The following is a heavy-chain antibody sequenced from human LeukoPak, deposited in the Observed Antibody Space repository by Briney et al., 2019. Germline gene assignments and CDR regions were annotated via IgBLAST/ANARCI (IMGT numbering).Heavy chain of an antibody. V-gene: IGHV3-30*04. Sequence: PGGSLRLSCAASGFTFSSYAMHWVRQAPGKGLEWVAVISYDGSNKYYADSVKGRFTISRDNSKNTLYLQMNSLRAEDTAVYYCARDHTMIVAFGYFQHWGQGTLVTVSS. CDR2: ISYDGSNK. D-gene: IGHD3-22*01. J-gene: IGHJ1*01. CDR1: GFTFSSYA. CDR3: ARDHTMIVAFGYFQH.